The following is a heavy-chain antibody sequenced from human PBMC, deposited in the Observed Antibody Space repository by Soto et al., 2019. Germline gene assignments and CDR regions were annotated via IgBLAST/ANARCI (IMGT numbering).Heavy chain of an antibody. CDR2: INPSDGST. D-gene: IGHD3-22*01. J-gene: IGHJ4*02. CDR3: AREGATMRDFDY. V-gene: IGHV1-46*01. CDR1: GYTFTSYY. Sequence: QVQLVQSGAEVKKPGASVKVSCKASGYTFTSYYMHWVRQAPGQGLEWMGIINPSDGSTRYAQKFQGRVTVTMDTSTSTVCMELSSLRSEDTAVYYCAREGATMRDFDYWCQGTLVTVSS.